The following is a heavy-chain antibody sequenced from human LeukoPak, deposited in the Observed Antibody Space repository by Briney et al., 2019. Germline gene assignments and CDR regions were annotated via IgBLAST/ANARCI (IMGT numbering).Heavy chain of an antibody. CDR3: AKGFRLREAGSYRF. Sequence: SVKVSCKVSGGIFGSYAINWVRQAPGQGLEWLGRIIPIFDTPNYAPTFKGRVTISADKSTRTVYMELTSLRSEDTALYYCAKGFRLREAGSYRFWGQGTRVTVSS. J-gene: IGHJ4*02. V-gene: IGHV1-69*06. D-gene: IGHD3-16*02. CDR2: IIPIFDTP. CDR1: GGIFGSYA.